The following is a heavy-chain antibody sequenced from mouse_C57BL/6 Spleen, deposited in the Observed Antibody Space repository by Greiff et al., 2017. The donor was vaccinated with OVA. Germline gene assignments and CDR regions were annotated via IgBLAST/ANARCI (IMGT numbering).Heavy chain of an antibody. V-gene: IGHV1-7*01. CDR3: ARSGKTGGFAY. Sequence: VQLQQSGAELVKPGASVKLSCKASGYTFTSYWMHWVKQRPGQGLEWIGYINPSSGYTKYNQKFKDKATLTVDKSSSTAYMQLSSLTYEDSAVYDCARSGKTGGFAYWGQGTLVTVSA. CDR1: GYTFTSYW. J-gene: IGHJ3*01. CDR2: INPSSGYT. D-gene: IGHD3-1*01.